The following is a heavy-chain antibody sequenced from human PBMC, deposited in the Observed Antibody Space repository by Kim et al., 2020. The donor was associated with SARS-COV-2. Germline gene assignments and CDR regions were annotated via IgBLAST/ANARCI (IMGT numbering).Heavy chain of an antibody. CDR1: GGSISSYY. CDR2: IYYSGST. D-gene: IGHD3-22*01. J-gene: IGHJ6*02. CDR3: ARDRHYDSSGLIYYYYGMDV. V-gene: IGHV4-59*13. Sequence: SETLSLTCTVSGGSISSYYWSWIRQPPGKGLEWIGYIYYSGSTNYNPSLKSRVTISVDTSKNQFSLKLSSVTAADTAVYYCARDRHYDSSGLIYYYYGMDVWGQGTTVTVSS.